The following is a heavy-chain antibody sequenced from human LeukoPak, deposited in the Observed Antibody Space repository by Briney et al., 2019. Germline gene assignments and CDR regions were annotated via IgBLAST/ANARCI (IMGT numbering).Heavy chain of an antibody. Sequence: GGSLRLSCAASGFTFSSYSMNWVRQAPGKGLEWVSSISSSSSYIYYADSVKGRFTISRDNSKNTLYLQMNSLRAEDTAVYYCAKTQNYDSSGYYWADYWGQGTLVTVSS. V-gene: IGHV3-21*04. D-gene: IGHD3-22*01. J-gene: IGHJ4*02. CDR3: AKTQNYDSSGYYWADY. CDR2: ISSSSSYI. CDR1: GFTFSSYS.